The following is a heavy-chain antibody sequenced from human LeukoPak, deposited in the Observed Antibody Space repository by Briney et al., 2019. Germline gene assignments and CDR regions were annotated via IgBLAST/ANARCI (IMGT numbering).Heavy chain of an antibody. CDR1: GFTFSSYA. J-gene: IGHJ3*02. CDR3: ARDFQGAPSISYGDYGDGAFDI. CDR2: ISGSGGGT. Sequence: GGSLRLSCAASGFTFSSYAMSWVRQAPGKGLEWVSAISGSGGGTYYADSVKGRFTISRDNSKNTLYLQMNSLRAEDTAVYYCARDFQGAPSISYGDYGDGAFDIWGQGTMVTVSS. D-gene: IGHD4-17*01. V-gene: IGHV3-23*01.